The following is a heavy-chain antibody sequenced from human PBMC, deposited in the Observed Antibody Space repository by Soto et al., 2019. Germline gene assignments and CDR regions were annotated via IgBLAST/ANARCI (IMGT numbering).Heavy chain of an antibody. Sequence: SETLSLTCTVSGGSISSGGYYWSWIRQHPGKGLEWIGYIYYSGSTYYNPSLKSRVTISVDTSKNQFSLKLSSVTAADTAVYYCARVLPAASGYWFDPWGQGTLVTVSS. D-gene: IGHD2-2*01. CDR3: ARVLPAASGYWFDP. CDR1: GGSISSGGYY. CDR2: IYYSGST. J-gene: IGHJ5*02. V-gene: IGHV4-31*03.